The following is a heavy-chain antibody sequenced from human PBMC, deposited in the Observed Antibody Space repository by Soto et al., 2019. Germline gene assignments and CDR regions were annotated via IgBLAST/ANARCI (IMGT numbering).Heavy chain of an antibody. CDR3: AREKGHSNPFVF. V-gene: IGHV4-38-2*02. J-gene: IGHJ4*02. CDR1: GYSISNGYY. Sequence: SETLSLTCTVSGYSISNGYYWAWIRQSPGKGLEWIGSVYQTVSTYYNPSLESRVTILVDIAKNHFSLRLNSVTAADTAVYFCAREKGHSNPFVFWGPGMLVTVSS. D-gene: IGHD4-4*01. CDR2: VYQTVST.